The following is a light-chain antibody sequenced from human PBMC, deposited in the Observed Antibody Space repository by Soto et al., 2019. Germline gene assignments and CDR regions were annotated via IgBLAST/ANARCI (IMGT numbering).Light chain of an antibody. V-gene: IGKV1-5*03. J-gene: IGKJ1*01. CDR3: QHYSASSVT. CDR1: QSIGDL. Sequence: DIQMTQSPSTLSASVEDRVTITCRASQSIGDLLAWYQQKPGEAPKLLIYKASYLESGVPSRFSGSGSGTEFTLTISSLQPEDLATYYCQHYSASSVTFGQGTKVEIK. CDR2: KAS.